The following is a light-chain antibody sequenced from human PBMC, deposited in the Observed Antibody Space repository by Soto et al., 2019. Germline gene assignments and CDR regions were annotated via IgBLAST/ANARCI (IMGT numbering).Light chain of an antibody. CDR1: QSVSSD. Sequence: EIVLTQSPGTLSLSPGERATLSCRASQSVSSDLAWFQQKPGQPPRLLIYGASTRATGIPARFSGSGSGTEFTLTISSLQSEDFAVYYCQQYNIWPPITFGQGTKVDIK. V-gene: IGKV3-15*01. J-gene: IGKJ1*01. CDR2: GAS. CDR3: QQYNIWPPIT.